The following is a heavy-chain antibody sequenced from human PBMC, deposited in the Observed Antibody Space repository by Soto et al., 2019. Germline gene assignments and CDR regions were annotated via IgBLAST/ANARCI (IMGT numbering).Heavy chain of an antibody. CDR3: ARGLNWNYLMNWPDT. CDR2: IYPGDSDT. V-gene: IGHV5-51*01. Sequence: LGESLKISCKGSGYTFTDYWIGWVRQLPGKGLEWMGIIYPGDSDTKYSPSFQGHVTISADRSSSTAFLQWSSLKASDTAVYYCARGLNWNYLMNWPDTWGQGTLVTGSS. J-gene: IGHJ5*02. D-gene: IGHD1-1*01. CDR1: GYTFTDYW.